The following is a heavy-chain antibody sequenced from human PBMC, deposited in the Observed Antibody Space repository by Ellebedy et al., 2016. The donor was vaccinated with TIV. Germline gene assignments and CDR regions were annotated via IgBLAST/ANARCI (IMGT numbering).Heavy chain of an antibody. CDR2: IYHSGST. J-gene: IGHJ4*02. V-gene: IGHV4-30-2*01. CDR1: GGSISSGGYS. Sequence: SETLSLXXAVSGGSISSGGYSWSWIRQPPGKGLEWIGYIYHSGSTYYNPSLKSRVTISVDRSKNQFSLKLSSVTAADTAVYYCARVAIPYYFDYWGQGTLVTVSS. CDR3: ARVAIPYYFDY.